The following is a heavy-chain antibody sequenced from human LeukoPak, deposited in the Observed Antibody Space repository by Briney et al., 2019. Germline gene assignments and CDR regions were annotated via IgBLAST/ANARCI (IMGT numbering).Heavy chain of an antibody. V-gene: IGHV3-48*02. CDR1: GFTFSSYA. D-gene: IGHD3-16*01. CDR2: ISSTGSAI. CDR3: ATIGGRILY. J-gene: IGHJ4*02. Sequence: GGSLRLSCAASGFTFSSYAMNWVRQAPGKGLEWVSYISSTGSAIYYYYSVKGRFTISRDNAKNSLYLQMNSLRDEDTAVYYCATIGGRILYWGRGILVTVSS.